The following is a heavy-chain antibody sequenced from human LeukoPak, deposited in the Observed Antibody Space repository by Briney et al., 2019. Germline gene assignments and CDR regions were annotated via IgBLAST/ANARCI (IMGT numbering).Heavy chain of an antibody. CDR3: TTLFHPSCTAGICVEYAFDI. CDR2: ISGSGGST. V-gene: IGHV3-23*01. Sequence: GGSLRLSCAASGFTFSSYGMSWFRQAPGNGLELVSAISGSGGSTYYADSVKGRFTISRDNSKNTLYLQMNSLRAEDTAVYYCTTLFHPSCTAGICVEYAFDIWGQGTRVTVSS. CDR1: GFTFSSYG. D-gene: IGHD2-15*01. J-gene: IGHJ3*02.